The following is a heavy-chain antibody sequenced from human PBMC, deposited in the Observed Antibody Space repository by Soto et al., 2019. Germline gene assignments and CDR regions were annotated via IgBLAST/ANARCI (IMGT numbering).Heavy chain of an antibody. V-gene: IGHV3-30*03. J-gene: IGHJ4*02. Sequence: QVQLVESGGGVVQPGRSLRLSFAASGFTFSSNGMHWVRQAPGKGLEWGAVISYDGSNKYYADSVKGRFTISRDNSKNTLYLQMNSLRAEDTAVYYCAMRGEYYYDSSGDPLGYWGQGTLVTVSS. CDR1: GFTFSSNG. CDR2: ISYDGSNK. D-gene: IGHD3-22*01. CDR3: AMRGEYYYDSSGDPLGY.